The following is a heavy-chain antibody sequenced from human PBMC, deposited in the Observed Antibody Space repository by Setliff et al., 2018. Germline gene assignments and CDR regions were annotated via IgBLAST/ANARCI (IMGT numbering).Heavy chain of an antibody. D-gene: IGHD6-6*01. CDR3: ARGRNIAARLLDS. J-gene: IGHJ4*02. V-gene: IGHV4-34*01. Sequence: SETLSLTCAASGGTFSDYHWTWIRQSPEKGLEWIGEINHRGSTNYNPSLKSRVTISIDTSRDQFSLKLISMNAAGTAVYYCARGRNIAARLLDSWGQGTLVTVSS. CDR1: GGTFSDYH. CDR2: INHRGST.